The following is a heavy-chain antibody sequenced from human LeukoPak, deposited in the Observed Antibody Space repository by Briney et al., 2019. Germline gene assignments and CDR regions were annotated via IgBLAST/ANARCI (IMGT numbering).Heavy chain of an antibody. V-gene: IGHV3-48*01. D-gene: IGHD3-10*01. CDR2: ITGNSNII. J-gene: IGHJ4*02. CDR3: ARVVYGSGSYYRFFDS. Sequence: RGSLRLSCVASGFTFSSYSMSWVRQAPGKGLEWISYITGNSNIIYYADSVKGRFTISRDNAKNSLHLQMNSLRAEDTAVYYCARVVYGSGSYYRFFDSWGQGTLVTV. CDR1: GFTFSSYS.